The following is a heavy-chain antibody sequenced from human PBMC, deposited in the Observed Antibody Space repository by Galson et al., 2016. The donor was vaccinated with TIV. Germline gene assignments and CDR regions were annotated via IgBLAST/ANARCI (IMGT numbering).Heavy chain of an antibody. CDR2: IYPAESET. V-gene: IGHV5-51*01. J-gene: IGHJ6*02. Sequence: QSGAEVTKPGESLKISCQGSGYNFARYWIAWVRQMPGKGLEWMGIIYPAESETRYSPSFQGQVTISADKSLRTAYLQWSSLKASDTSIYYSSRPHNRGWSSTYYGMDVCGQETTVTVSS. CDR3: SRPHNRGWSSTYYGMDV. CDR1: GYNFARYW. D-gene: IGHD6-19*01.